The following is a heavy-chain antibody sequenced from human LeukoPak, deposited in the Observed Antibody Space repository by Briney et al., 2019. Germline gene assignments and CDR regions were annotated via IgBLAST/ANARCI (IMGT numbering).Heavy chain of an antibody. CDR2: IYYSGNT. Sequence: SETLSLTCTVSGGSISSYYWSWIRQPPGKGLEWIGYIYYSGNTNYNPSLKSRVTMSVDTSKNQFSLKLSSVTAADTAVYYCARHSSSSRGWFDPWGQGTLVTVSS. D-gene: IGHD6-6*01. CDR1: GGSISSYY. J-gene: IGHJ5*02. V-gene: IGHV4-59*08. CDR3: ARHSSSSRGWFDP.